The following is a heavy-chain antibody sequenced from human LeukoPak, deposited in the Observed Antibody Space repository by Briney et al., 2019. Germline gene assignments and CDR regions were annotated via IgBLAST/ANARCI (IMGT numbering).Heavy chain of an antibody. J-gene: IGHJ4*02. CDR2: ISSNGGST. Sequence: GGSLRLSFAASGFSFSSYAMHWVRQAPGKGLEYVSTISSNGGSTYYANSVKGRFTIFRDNSKNTLYLQMGSLRAEDMAVYYCARDYLPSSGSYYGGVDYWGQGTLVTVSS. V-gene: IGHV3-64*01. CDR1: GFSFSSYA. D-gene: IGHD1-26*01. CDR3: ARDYLPSSGSYYGGVDY.